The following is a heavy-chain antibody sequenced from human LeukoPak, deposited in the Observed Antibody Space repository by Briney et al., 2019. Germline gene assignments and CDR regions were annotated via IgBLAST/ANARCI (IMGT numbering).Heavy chain of an antibody. J-gene: IGHJ3*02. V-gene: IGHV1-2*02. CDR3: ARERSNYYDSSSCCDAFDI. CDR1: GYTFTGHY. CDR2: INPNSGGT. Sequence: ASVKVSCKASGYTFTGHYMHWVRQAPGQGLEWMGWINPNSGGTNYAQKFQGRVTMTRDTSISTAYMELSRLRSDDTAVYYCARERSNYYDSSSCCDAFDIWGQGTMVTVSS. D-gene: IGHD3-22*01.